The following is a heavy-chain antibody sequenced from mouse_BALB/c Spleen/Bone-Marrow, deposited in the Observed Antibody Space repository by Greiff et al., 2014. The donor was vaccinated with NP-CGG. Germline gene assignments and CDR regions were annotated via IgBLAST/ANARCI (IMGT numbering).Heavy chain of an antibody. Sequence: EVNLVESGGGLVQPGGSRKLSCAASGFTFSSFGMHWVRQAPERGLEWVAYISSGTSTIYYADTVKGRFTISRDNPKNTLFLQMTSLRSEDTAMYYCARDDGYYIRNAMDYWGQGTSVTVSS. V-gene: IGHV5-17*02. CDR1: GFTFSSFG. D-gene: IGHD2-3*01. J-gene: IGHJ4*01. CDR3: ARDDGYYIRNAMDY. CDR2: ISSGTSTI.